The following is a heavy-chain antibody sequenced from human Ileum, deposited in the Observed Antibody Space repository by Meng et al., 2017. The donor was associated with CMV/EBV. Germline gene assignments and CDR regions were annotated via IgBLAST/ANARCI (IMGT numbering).Heavy chain of an antibody. J-gene: IGHJ6*02. V-gene: IGHV3-21*01. CDR1: GFSFNTYS. Sequence: GESLKISCAASGFSFNTYSMNWVRQAPGKGLEWVSSISSSSSYIYYADSVKGRFTISRDNAKNSLYLQMNSLRAEDTAVYYCARVGGDYYYYGMDVWGQGTTVTVSS. CDR2: ISSSSSYI. D-gene: IGHD2-21*01. CDR3: ARVGGDYYYYGMDV.